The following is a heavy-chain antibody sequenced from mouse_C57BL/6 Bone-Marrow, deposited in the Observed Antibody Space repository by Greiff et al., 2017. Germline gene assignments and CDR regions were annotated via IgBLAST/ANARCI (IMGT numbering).Heavy chain of an antibody. J-gene: IGHJ2*01. CDR3: ARRTVVGGFDY. Sequence: EVQVVESGAELVKPGASVKLSCTASGFNIKDYYMHWVKQRTEQGLEWIGRIDPEDGETKYAPKFQGKATITADPSSNTAYLQLSRLTSEDTAVNYCARRTVVGGFDYGGQGTTLTVSS. D-gene: IGHD1-1*01. CDR2: IDPEDGET. CDR1: GFNIKDYY. V-gene: IGHV14-2*01.